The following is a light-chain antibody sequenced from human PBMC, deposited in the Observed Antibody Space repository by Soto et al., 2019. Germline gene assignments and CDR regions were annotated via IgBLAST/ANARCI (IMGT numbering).Light chain of an antibody. V-gene: IGKV3-20*01. J-gene: IGKJ5*01. CDR3: QQYGSSPIT. CDR1: QSVSSR. CDR2: GAS. Sequence: EIVLTQSPCTLSLSPGERATLSFRASQSVSSRLAWYQQKPGQAPRLLISGASSRATGIPDRFSGSGSATDFTLTISRLEPEDFALYYCQQYGSSPITFGQGTRLEIK.